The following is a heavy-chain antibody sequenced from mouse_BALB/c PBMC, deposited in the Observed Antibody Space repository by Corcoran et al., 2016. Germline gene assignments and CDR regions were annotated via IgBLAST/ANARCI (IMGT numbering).Heavy chain of an antibody. J-gene: IGHJ3*01. Sequence: QIQLVQSGPELKKPGETVKISCKASGYTFTNYGMNWVKQAPGKGLKWMGWINTYTGEPTYADDFKGRFAFSLETSASHAYLQINNLKNEDTATYCCAREATEAWFAYWGQGTLVTVSA. D-gene: IGHD1-1*01. CDR2: INTYTGEP. V-gene: IGHV9-3-1*01. CDR3: AREATEAWFAY. CDR1: GYTFTNYG.